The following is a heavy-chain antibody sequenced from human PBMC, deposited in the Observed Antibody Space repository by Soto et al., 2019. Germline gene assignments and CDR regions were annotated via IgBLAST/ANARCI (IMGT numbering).Heavy chain of an antibody. D-gene: IGHD1-26*01. CDR2: IYYSGST. CDR3: ARGLVGATIAFFDY. CDR1: GGSISSYY. J-gene: IGHJ4*02. V-gene: IGHV4-59*01. Sequence: QVQLQESGPGLVKPSETLSLTCTVSGGSISSYYWSWIRQPPGKGLEWIGYIYYSGSTNYNPSLKSRVTISVDTSKNQFSLKLSSVTAADTAVYYCARGLVGATIAFFDYWGQGTLVTVSS.